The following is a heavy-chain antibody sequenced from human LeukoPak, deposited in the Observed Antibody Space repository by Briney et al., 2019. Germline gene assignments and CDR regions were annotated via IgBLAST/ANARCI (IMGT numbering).Heavy chain of an antibody. CDR3: ARRDSSGSFYYYYMDV. D-gene: IGHD3-22*01. Sequence: GGSLRLSCAASGFTFSSYSMNWVRQAPGKGLEGVSYISSSSSTIYYADTVKGRFTISRDNAKNSLYLQMDSLRAEDTAVCYCARRDSSGSFYYYYMDVWGKGTPVTVSS. CDR1: GFTFSSYS. CDR2: ISSSSSTI. V-gene: IGHV3-48*01. J-gene: IGHJ6*03.